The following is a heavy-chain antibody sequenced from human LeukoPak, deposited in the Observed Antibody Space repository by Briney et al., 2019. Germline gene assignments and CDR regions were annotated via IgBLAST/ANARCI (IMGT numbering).Heavy chain of an antibody. V-gene: IGHV3-21*01. Sequence: GRSMGLSSAPSGFTFSCYCMNWVRQAARKGLEWVSFISSSSNYIYYAHSLKARFTISRDNAKNSLFLQMNSLRAEDTAVYDCASEEYDYWDQRTLVTVSA. D-gene: IGHD2-2*01. CDR1: GFTFSCYC. J-gene: IGHJ4*02. CDR3: ASEEYDY. CDR2: ISSSSNYI.